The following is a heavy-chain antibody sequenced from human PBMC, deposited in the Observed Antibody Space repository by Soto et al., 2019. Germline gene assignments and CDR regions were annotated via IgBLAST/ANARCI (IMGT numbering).Heavy chain of an antibody. CDR1: GFTFSSYA. J-gene: IGHJ6*02. V-gene: IGHV3-30-3*01. Sequence: PGGSLRLSCAASGFTFSSYAMHWVRQAPGKGLEWVAVISYDGSNKYYADSVKGRFTISRDNSKNTLYLQMNSLRAEDTAVYYCARDPALITFFGVVIDGYYYGMDVWGQGTTVTVSS. CDR2: ISYDGSNK. CDR3: ARDPALITFFGVVIDGYYYGMDV. D-gene: IGHD3-3*01.